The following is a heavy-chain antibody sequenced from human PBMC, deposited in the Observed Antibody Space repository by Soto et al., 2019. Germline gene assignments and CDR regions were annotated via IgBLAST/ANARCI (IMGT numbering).Heavy chain of an antibody. J-gene: IGHJ4*02. CDR3: ARGGGGGLFEH. D-gene: IGHD2-21*01. CDR2: ISPKSTYT. V-gene: IGHV3-11*06. Sequence: GGSLRLSCATSGFPVSDYYMSWIRQAPGKGLGWLSHISPKSTYTNYADSVKGRFTISRDNTKSSLFLQMNSLGVEDTAVYYCARGGGGGLFEHWGQGVLVTVSS. CDR1: GFPVSDYY.